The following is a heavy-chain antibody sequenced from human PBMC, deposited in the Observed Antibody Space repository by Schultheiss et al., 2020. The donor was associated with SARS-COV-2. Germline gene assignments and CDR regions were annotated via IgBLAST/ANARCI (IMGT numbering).Heavy chain of an antibody. CDR1: GFTFGTYN. D-gene: IGHD1-7*01. V-gene: IGHV3-21*01. CDR2: IRSSGRDI. CDR3: ARGGISWNYVGENGPGPFDY. Sequence: GGSLRLSCAASGFTFGTYNMHWVRQAPGKGLEFVASIRSSGRDIYYADSMEGRFTVSRDNAKNTLYLQMNSLRAEDTAVYYCARGGISWNYVGENGPGPFDYWGQGTLVTVSS. J-gene: IGHJ4*02.